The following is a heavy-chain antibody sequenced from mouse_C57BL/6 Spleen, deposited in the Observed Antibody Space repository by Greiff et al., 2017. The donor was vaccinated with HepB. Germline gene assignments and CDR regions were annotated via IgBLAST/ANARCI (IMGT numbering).Heavy chain of an antibody. V-gene: IGHV1-55*01. CDR3: ARSRFINPYFDV. D-gene: IGHD1-1*01. J-gene: IGHJ1*03. CDR2: IYPGSGST. CDR1: GYTFTGYW. Sequence: QVQLQQPGAELVKPGASVKMSCKASGYTFTGYWITWVKQRPGQGLEWIGDIYPGSGSTNYNEKFKSKATLTVDTSSSTAYMQLSSLTSEDSAVYYCARSRFINPYFDVWGTGTTVTVSS.